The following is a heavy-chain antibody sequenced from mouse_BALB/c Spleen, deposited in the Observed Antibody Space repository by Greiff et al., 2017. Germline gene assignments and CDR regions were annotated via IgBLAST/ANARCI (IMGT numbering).Heavy chain of an antibody. V-gene: IGHV5-6-5*01. J-gene: IGHJ2*01. Sequence: EVHLVESGGGLVKPGGSLKLSCAASGFTLSSYAMSWVRQTPEKRLEWVASISSGGSTYYPDSVKGRFTISRDNARNILYLQMSSLRSEDTAMYYCARGRDGNYVGFDYWGQGTTLTVSS. CDR1: GFTLSSYA. D-gene: IGHD2-1*01. CDR3: ARGRDGNYVGFDY. CDR2: ISSGGST.